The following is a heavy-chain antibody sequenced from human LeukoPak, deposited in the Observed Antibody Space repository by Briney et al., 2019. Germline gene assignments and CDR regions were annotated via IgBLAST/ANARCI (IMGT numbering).Heavy chain of an antibody. CDR1: GFTFTSHW. CDR2: IKQDGNEK. J-gene: IGHJ5*02. D-gene: IGHD5/OR15-5a*01. V-gene: IGHV3-7*01. CDR3: ARGFYDGVNWFDP. Sequence: GRSLRLSCGASGFTFTSHWMSWVRQAPGKGLEWVANIKQDGNEKYYVESVKGRFIISRDNAKNSLYLQMNSLRAEDTAVYYCARGFYDGVNWFDPWGQGTLVTVSS.